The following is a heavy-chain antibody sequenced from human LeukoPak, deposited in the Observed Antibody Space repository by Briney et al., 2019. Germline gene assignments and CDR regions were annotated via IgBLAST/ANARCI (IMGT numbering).Heavy chain of an antibody. CDR2: IYSGGST. Sequence: GGSLRLSCAASGFTVSSNYMSWVRQAPGKGLEWVSVIYSGGSTYYADSVKGRFTISRDNSKNTLYLQMNSLRAEDTAVYYCARVNGVRGVHFDYWGQGTLVTVSS. CDR1: GFTVSSNY. D-gene: IGHD3-10*01. J-gene: IGHJ4*02. V-gene: IGHV3-66*01. CDR3: ARVNGVRGVHFDY.